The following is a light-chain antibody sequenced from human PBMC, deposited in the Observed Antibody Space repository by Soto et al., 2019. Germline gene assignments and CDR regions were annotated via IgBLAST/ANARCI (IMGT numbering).Light chain of an antibody. CDR3: QQYGSSLPWT. Sequence: TQSPASLSVSPGERATLSCRSSQSVSSNLAWYQQKPGQAPRLLIYGASSRATGIPDRFSGSGSGTDFTLTISRLEPEDFAVYYCQQYGSSLPWTFGQGTKVDIK. CDR1: QSVSSN. V-gene: IGKV3-20*01. J-gene: IGKJ1*01. CDR2: GAS.